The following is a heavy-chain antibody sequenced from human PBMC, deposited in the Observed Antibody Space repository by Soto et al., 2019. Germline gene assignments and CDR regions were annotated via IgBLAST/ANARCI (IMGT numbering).Heavy chain of an antibody. V-gene: IGHV4-59*01. CDR1: GGSISSYY. D-gene: IGHD3-10*01. CDR3: VRLSGRQTPVYFYGWLGP. J-gene: IGHJ5*02. Sequence: SETLSLTCTVSGGSISSYYWSWIRQPPGKGLEWIGYIYYSGSTNYNPSLKSRVTISVNTSKNQFSLKLSSVTAADTAIYYFVRLSGRQTPVYFYGWLGPWGKETLVTFP. CDR2: IYYSGST.